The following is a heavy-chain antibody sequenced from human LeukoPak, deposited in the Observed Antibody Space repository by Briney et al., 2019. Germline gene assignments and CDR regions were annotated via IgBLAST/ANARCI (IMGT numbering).Heavy chain of an antibody. CDR2: ISAYNGNT. Sequence: GASVKVSCKASGYTFTSYGISWVRQAPGQGLEWMGWISAYNGNTNYAQKLQGRVTMTTDTSTSTAYMELRSLRSDDTAVYYCARVKGAPKDYYYYYYMDVWGKGTTVTVSS. CDR3: ARVKGAPKDYYYYYYMDV. D-gene: IGHD4/OR15-4a*01. CDR1: GYTFTSYG. V-gene: IGHV1-18*01. J-gene: IGHJ6*03.